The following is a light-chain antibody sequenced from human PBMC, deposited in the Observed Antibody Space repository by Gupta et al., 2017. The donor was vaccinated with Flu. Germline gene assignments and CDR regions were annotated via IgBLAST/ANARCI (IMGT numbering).Light chain of an antibody. CDR3: MQGSRWPWA. J-gene: IGKJ1*01. CDR2: QVP. CDR1: QSLVYSDGNTY. V-gene: IGKV2-30*01. Sequence: ISCRSSQSLVYSDGNTYLHWFQQRPGQSPRRLIYQVPHRESGVPDRFSGSGSGTDFTLKISRVEAEDVGVYYCMQGSRWPWAFGRGTKVEIK.